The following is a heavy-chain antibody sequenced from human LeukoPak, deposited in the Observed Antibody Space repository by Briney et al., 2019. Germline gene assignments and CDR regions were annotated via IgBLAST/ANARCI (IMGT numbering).Heavy chain of an antibody. CDR3: AKDLFGDYVWGTYRAIDT. V-gene: IGHV3-30*02. CDR1: GFSISRFG. CDR2: TRNGGRNK. D-gene: IGHD3-16*02. Sequence: GGSLTVSCTGSGFSISRFGMQWVRQPPGQGLVGGAYTRNGGRNKYFADSVKGRFTISRDNTKNTLYVQMQSLRLEDSAIYYCAKDLFGDYVWGTYRAIDTWGQGTLVTVSS. J-gene: IGHJ4*02.